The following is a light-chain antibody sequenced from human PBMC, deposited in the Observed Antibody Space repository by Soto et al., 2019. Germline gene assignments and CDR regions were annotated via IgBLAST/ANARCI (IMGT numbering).Light chain of an antibody. CDR2: DNK. J-gene: IGLJ1*01. Sequence: QSVLTQPPSVSGAPGQRVTISCTGSSSNIGADYDVHWYQQPPETAPKLLFSDNKNRPSGVPDRFSDSKSGTSASLVITGLQAEDEADYYCQSYDISLDAYVFGTGTKVTV. CDR3: QSYDISLDAYV. V-gene: IGLV1-40*01. CDR1: SSNIGADYD.